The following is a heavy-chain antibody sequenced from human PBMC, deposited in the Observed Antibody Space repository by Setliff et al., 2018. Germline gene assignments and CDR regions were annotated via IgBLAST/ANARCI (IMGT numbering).Heavy chain of an antibody. CDR3: ARGSRFGTIVYRGDYYLDV. D-gene: IGHD3-10*01. J-gene: IGHJ6*03. V-gene: IGHV7-4-1*02. CDR1: GYTFNNYA. Sequence: GASVKVSCKASGYTFNNYAINWVRQAPGQGLEWMGWINTDTGNPTSAQGFTGRFVFSLDTSVSTAYLQISSLKAEDTALYYCARGSRFGTIVYRGDYYLDVWGKGTTVTVSS. CDR2: INTDTGNP.